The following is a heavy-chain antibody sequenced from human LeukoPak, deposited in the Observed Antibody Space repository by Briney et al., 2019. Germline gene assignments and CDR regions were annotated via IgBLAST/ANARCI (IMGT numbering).Heavy chain of an antibody. D-gene: IGHD3-16*02. CDR2: INPSGGST. Sequence: ASVKVSCKASGYTFTSYYIFWVRQAPGQGLEWMGIINPSGGSTSYAQKFQGRVTMTRDTSTSTVYMELSSLRSEDTAVYYCATHPRFGGVIVMGYWGQGTLVTVSS. CDR3: ATHPRFGGVIVMGY. CDR1: GYTFTSYY. J-gene: IGHJ4*02. V-gene: IGHV1-46*01.